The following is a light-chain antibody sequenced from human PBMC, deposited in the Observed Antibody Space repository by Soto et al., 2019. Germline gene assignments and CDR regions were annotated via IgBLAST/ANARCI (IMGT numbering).Light chain of an antibody. CDR3: CSYAGDYTFV. CDR2: DVK. CDR1: SSDVGGYNY. Sequence: HSVLTQPRSVSGSPGQSVTISCTGTSSDVGGYNYVSWYQQYPGKAPKVMIYDVKTRPSGVPDRFSGSKSGNTASLTISGLQAEDEADYYCCSYAGDYTFVFGTGTKLTVL. V-gene: IGLV2-11*01. J-gene: IGLJ1*01.